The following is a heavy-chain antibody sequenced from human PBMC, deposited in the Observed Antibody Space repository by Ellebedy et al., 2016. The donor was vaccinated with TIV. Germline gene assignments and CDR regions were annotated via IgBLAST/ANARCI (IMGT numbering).Heavy chain of an antibody. CDR2: MYHSGST. V-gene: IGHV4-38-2*02. CDR3: ARTSRGFEDFEY. Sequence: SETLSLTXTVSGFSISSIYYTGWIRQPPGKGLEWIGSMYHSGSTNYNPSLKSRATISLDTYKNQFSLKLSSVTAADTAVYYCARTSRGFEDFEYWGQGTLVTVSS. CDR1: GFSISSIYY. J-gene: IGHJ4*02. D-gene: IGHD6-19*01.